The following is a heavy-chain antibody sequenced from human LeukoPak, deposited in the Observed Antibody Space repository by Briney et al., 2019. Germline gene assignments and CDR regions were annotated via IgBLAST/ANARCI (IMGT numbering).Heavy chain of an antibody. CDR3: TTDYQGMVRGVIITIDY. CDR1: GFTFSSYA. D-gene: IGHD3-10*01. J-gene: IGHJ4*02. V-gene: IGHV3-15*01. CDR2: IKSKTDGGTT. Sequence: GGSLRLSCAASGFTFSSYAMSWVRQAPGKGLEWVGRIKSKTDGGTTDYAAPVKGRFTISRDDSKNTLYLQMNSLKTEDTAVYYCTTDYQGMVRGVIITIDYWGQGTLVTVSS.